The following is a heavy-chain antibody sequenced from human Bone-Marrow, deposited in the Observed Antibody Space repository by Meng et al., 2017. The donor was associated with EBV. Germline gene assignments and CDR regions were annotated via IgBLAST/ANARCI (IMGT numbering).Heavy chain of an antibody. D-gene: IGHD3-22*01. Sequence: QGEPQEPGHGTVKPSGTLSLTCAVSGGSISSSNGWSWVRQPPGKGLEWIGEIYHSGSTNYNPSLKSRVTISVDKSKNQFSLKLSSVTAADTAVYYCVGAHYGDSSGYYYAYWGQGTLVTVSS. CDR1: GGSISSSNG. V-gene: IGHV4-4*02. CDR3: VGAHYGDSSGYYYAY. J-gene: IGHJ4*02. CDR2: IYHSGST.